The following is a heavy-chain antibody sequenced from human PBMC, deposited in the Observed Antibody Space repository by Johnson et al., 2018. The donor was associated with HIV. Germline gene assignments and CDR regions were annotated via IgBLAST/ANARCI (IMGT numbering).Heavy chain of an antibody. CDR1: GFTFDYYW. CDR3: ARDRRNRQWQRLDAFDI. Sequence: VQLVESGGGVVQPGRSLRLSCAASGFTFDYYWMHWVRQAPGKGLVWVSHIHSDETDTTYADSVKGRFTISRDNAKNSLYLQMNSLRAEDTALYYCARDRRNRQWQRLDAFDIWGQGTMVIVSS. V-gene: IGHV3-74*01. J-gene: IGHJ3*02. D-gene: IGHD6-19*01. CDR2: IHSDETDT.